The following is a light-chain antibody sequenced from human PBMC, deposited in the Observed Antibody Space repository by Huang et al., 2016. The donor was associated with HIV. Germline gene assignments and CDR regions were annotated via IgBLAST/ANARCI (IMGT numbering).Light chain of an antibody. CDR3: QQYNNWPPLT. CDR1: QSVSSN. V-gene: IGKV3-15*01. Sequence: EIVMTQSPATLSVSPGERATLSCRARQSVSSNLAWYQQKPGQAPRLLIYGAYTRATGIPARFSGSGSGTEFTLTISSLQSEDLAVYYCQQYNNWPPLTFGGGTKVEIK. CDR2: GAY. J-gene: IGKJ4*01.